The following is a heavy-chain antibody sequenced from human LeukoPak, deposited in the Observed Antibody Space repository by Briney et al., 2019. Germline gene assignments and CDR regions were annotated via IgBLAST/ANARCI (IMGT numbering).Heavy chain of an antibody. CDR3: ARDFRVRHSAPAPKDL. D-gene: IGHD2-2*01. V-gene: IGHV1-18*01. CDR2: ISAYTGNT. Sequence: GASVKVSCKASGYPFTNFGISWVRQAPGQGLEWMGWISAYTGNTKYAQRFQGRVTMTTDTSTSTAYMELRSLRSDDTAVFYCARDFRVRHSAPAPKDLWGQGTLVTVSS. CDR1: GYPFTNFG. J-gene: IGHJ5*02.